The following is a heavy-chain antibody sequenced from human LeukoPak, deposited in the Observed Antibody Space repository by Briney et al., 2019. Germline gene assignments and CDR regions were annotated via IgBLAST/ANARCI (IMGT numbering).Heavy chain of an antibody. CDR2: ISATRGIT. CDR1: GFNYTSYT. CDR3: ASAHYDYVWGSYRHSNFDY. J-gene: IGHJ4*02. V-gene: IGHV3-48*01. Sequence: GGSLRLSCAASGFNYTSYTMNWVRQAPGMGLEWLSYISATRGITYYADSVKGRFTISRDNAKNSLSLQMNSLRAEDTAVYYCASAHYDYVWGSYRHSNFDYWGQGTLVTVSS. D-gene: IGHD3-16*02.